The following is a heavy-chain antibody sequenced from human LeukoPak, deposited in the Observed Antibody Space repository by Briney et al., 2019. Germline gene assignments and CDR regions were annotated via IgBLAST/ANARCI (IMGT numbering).Heavy chain of an antibody. Sequence: PGGSLRLSCAASGFTFSSYAMSWVRQAPGKGLEWVSAISGSGGSTYYADSVKGRFTISRDNSKNALYLQMNSLRAEDTAVYYCAKDPQTGYYRSGDYWGQGTLVTVSS. CDR1: GFTFSSYA. J-gene: IGHJ4*02. CDR3: AKDPQTGYYRSGDY. CDR2: ISGSGGST. V-gene: IGHV3-23*01. D-gene: IGHD3-9*01.